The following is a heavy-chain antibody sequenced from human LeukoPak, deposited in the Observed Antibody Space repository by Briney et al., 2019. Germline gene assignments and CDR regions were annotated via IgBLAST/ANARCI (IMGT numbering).Heavy chain of an antibody. D-gene: IGHD2-8*01. CDR3: VREKYCTPTDCLHGRFYFNF. Sequence: PGGSLRLSCAASGFAFSTYNMHWVRQAPGKGLEWVPVISYNGRNENHAESVKGRFTISRDNSKNTLYLQMNTLRTEDTALYYCVREKYCTPTDCLHGRFYFNFWGQGTLVTVSS. CDR1: GFAFSTYN. CDR2: ISYNGRNE. V-gene: IGHV3-30*04. J-gene: IGHJ4*02.